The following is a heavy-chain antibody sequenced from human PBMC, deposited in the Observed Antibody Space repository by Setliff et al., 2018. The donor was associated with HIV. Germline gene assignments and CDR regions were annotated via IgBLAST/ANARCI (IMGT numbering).Heavy chain of an antibody. J-gene: IGHJ4*02. CDR3: AAASSWDPLLDY. D-gene: IGHD6-13*01. Sequence: PSETLSLTCTVSGDSINTDGLYWTWIRQHPATGLEWIGYIHYNGITYYNPSLESRVSISVDLSKNQFSLKLNSVTAADTAVYYCAAASSWDPLLDYWGQGTLVTVSS. CDR1: GDSINTDGLY. V-gene: IGHV4-31*03. CDR2: IHYNGIT.